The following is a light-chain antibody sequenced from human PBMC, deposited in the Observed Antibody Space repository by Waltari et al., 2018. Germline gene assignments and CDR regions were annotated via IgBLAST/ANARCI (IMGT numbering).Light chain of an antibody. J-gene: IGLJ1*01. Sequence: QSALTQPASVSGSPGQSITISCTGTSSDVGNDNFASWYQPHPGKAPKLIIYEGIKRPSGLASRFSGSKSGNTATLTISGLQAEDEADYYCCSYTSSSTFIFGTGTKVTVL. V-gene: IGLV2-23*01. CDR3: CSYTSSSTFI. CDR2: EGI. CDR1: SSDVGNDNF.